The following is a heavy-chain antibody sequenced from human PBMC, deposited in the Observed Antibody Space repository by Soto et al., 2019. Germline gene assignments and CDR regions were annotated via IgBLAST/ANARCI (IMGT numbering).Heavy chain of an antibody. CDR1: GFTFSNYG. CDR3: AKSDCSGGSCYFPFDC. V-gene: IGHV3-23*01. D-gene: IGHD2-15*01. CDR2: ISGRGGRT. Sequence: EVQVLESGGGLVQPGGSLSLSCAASGFTFSNYGMSWVRQAPGKGLEWVSSISGRGGRTYYADSVKGRFTISRDDSKNTLYLQTDSVRAEDPAFYYCAKSDCSGGSCYFPFDCWGQGTLVTVSS. J-gene: IGHJ4*02.